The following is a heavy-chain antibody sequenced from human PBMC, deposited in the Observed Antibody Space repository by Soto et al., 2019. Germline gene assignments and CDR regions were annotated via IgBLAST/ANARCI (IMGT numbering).Heavy chain of an antibody. CDR1: GFSVGGNP. Sequence: GGPLRLSCAASGFSVGGNPMTWVRQAPGKGLEWVASIHTGGSTFYADPVKGRFTISRDNSKNMVYLQMNSLTVGDTAMYFCARGVNDDSWGRGTLVTVSS. CDR2: IHTGGST. V-gene: IGHV3-53*01. J-gene: IGHJ4*02. D-gene: IGHD1-1*01. CDR3: ARGVNDDS.